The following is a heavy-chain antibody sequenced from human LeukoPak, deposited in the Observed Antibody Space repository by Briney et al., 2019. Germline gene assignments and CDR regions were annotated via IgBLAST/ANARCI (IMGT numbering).Heavy chain of an antibody. CDR2: ISAYNGNT. J-gene: IGHJ4*02. CDR1: GYTFTSYG. D-gene: IGHD3-3*01. CDR3: ARDSPYYDFWSGYYPFDY. Sequence: GASVKVSCKASGYTFTSYGISWVRQAPGQGLEWMGWISAYNGNTNYAQKLQGRVTMTTDTYTSTAYMELRSLGSDDTAVYYCARDSPYYDFWSGYYPFDYWGQGTLVTVSS. V-gene: IGHV1-18*01.